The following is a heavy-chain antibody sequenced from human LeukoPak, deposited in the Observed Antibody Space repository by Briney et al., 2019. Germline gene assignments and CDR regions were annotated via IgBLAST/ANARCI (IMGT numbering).Heavy chain of an antibody. J-gene: IGHJ4*02. D-gene: IGHD6-13*01. V-gene: IGHV3-30-3*01. CDR2: FTHDGSTK. CDR3: ARGQLSAAGLDY. Sequence: GGSLRLSCAASGFTFSSSSMHWLRQAPGKGLEWVAVFTHDGSTKYYEDSVQGRFTISRDNSKNTVSLQMNSLRAEDTAVYYCARGQLSAAGLDYWGQGTLVTVSS. CDR1: GFTFSSSS.